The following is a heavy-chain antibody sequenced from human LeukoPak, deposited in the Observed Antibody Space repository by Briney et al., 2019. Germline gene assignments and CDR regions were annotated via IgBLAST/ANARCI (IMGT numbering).Heavy chain of an antibody. V-gene: IGHV3-21*04. CDR3: ARDRGDGWNYFDY. Sequence: GGSLRFSCAASGFTFSSYSMNWVRQAPGKGLEWVSSISSSSSSYIYYADSVKGRFTIFRDNPKNTLYLQMNRLRAEDTAVYYCARDRGDGWNYFDYWGQGTLATVSS. D-gene: IGHD2-21*01. J-gene: IGHJ4*02. CDR1: GFTFSSYS. CDR2: ISSSSSSYI.